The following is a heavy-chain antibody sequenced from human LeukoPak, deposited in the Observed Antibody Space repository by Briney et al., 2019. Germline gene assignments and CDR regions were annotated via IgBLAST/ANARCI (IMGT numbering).Heavy chain of an antibody. V-gene: IGHV5-51*01. Sequence: GECLKISCKGSGYTFTNYWIAWVRQMPGKGLEWMGIIYPGDSDTRYSPSFHGQVTLSVDKSISTAYLQWSSLKASDAAMYYCARHPSGNSNSWSDYWGQGTLVTVSS. J-gene: IGHJ4*02. CDR1: GYTFTNYW. CDR3: ARHPSGNSNSWSDY. D-gene: IGHD2/OR15-2a*01. CDR2: IYPGDSDT.